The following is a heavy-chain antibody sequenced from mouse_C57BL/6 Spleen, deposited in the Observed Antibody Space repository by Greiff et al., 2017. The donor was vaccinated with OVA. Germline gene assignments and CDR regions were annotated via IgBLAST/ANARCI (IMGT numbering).Heavy chain of an antibody. CDR1: GFTFSDYY. V-gene: IGHV5-12*01. Sequence: EVKLVESGGGLVQPGGSLKLSCAASGFTFSDYYMYWVRQTPEKRLEWVAYISNGGGSTYYPDTVKGRFTISRDNATNTLYLQMSRLKSEYTAMYYCANGNYEGFAYWGQGTLVTVSA. CDR2: ISNGGGST. CDR3: ANGNYEGFAY. J-gene: IGHJ3*01. D-gene: IGHD2-1*01.